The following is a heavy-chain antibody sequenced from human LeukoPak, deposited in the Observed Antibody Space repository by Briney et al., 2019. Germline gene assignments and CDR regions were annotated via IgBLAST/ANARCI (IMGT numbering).Heavy chain of an antibody. CDR1: GYTFTGYY. J-gene: IGHJ5*02. Sequence: ASVKVSCKASGYTFTGYYMHWVRQAPGQGLEWMGWINPNSGGTNYAQKFQGRVTMTTDTSTSTAYMELRSLRSDDTAVYYCARVRRAATTGPFDPWGQGTLVTVSS. V-gene: IGHV1-2*02. D-gene: IGHD1-1*01. CDR3: ARVRRAATTGPFDP. CDR2: INPNSGGT.